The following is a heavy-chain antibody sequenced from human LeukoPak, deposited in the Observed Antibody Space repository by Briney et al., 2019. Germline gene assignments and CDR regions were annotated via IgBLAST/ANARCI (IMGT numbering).Heavy chain of an antibody. V-gene: IGHV3-48*03. J-gene: IGHJ4*02. CDR3: ARDRSPSWASDF. CDR1: GFTFSNHE. D-gene: IGHD2-2*01. Sequence: GGSLRLSCAASGFTFSNHEMNWVRQAPGKGLEWVSYISRSSGSSIYYADSVKGRFTISRDNAKNSLYLQMNSLRAEDTAVYYCARDRSPSWASDFWGQGTLVTVSS. CDR2: ISRSSGSSI.